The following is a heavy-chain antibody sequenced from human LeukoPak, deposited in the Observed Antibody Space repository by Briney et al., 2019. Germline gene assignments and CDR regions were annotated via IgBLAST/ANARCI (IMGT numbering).Heavy chain of an antibody. V-gene: IGHV3-30*18. CDR1: GFTFSSYG. Sequence: GGSLRLSCAASGFTFSSYGMHWVRQAPGKGLEWVAVISYDGSNKYYADSVKGRFTISRDNSMNTLYLQMNSLRAEDTAVYYCAKDHDSSGIDYWGQGTLVTVSS. J-gene: IGHJ4*02. D-gene: IGHD3-22*01. CDR3: AKDHDSSGIDY. CDR2: ISYDGSNK.